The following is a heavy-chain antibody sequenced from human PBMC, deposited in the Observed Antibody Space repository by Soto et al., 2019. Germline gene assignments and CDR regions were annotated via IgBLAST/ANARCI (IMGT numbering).Heavy chain of an antibody. CDR2: VYHTGRT. CDR1: GGSISSTNW. CDR3: ATLPPRIVVVVLPIPS. D-gene: IGHD2-15*01. J-gene: IGHJ4*02. V-gene: IGHV4-4*02. Sequence: QVQLQQSGPRLARPSGTLSLTCVVSGGSISSTNWWTWVRQTPGKGLEWIGEVYHTGRTKYNPSLKNRFTISLDKSNNHYALNLKSVTAADTAVYYCATLPPRIVVVVLPIPSWGQGTLVTVSS.